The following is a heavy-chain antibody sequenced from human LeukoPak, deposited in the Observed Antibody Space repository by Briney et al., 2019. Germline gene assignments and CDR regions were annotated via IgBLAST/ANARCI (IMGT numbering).Heavy chain of an antibody. Sequence: PGGSLRLSCVASGVTLGTYGLHWVRQAPGKGLEWVAFIRFDGSDKYYADSVKGRFTISRDNSKNTLYLQMNSLRIEDTAMYYCAKVLPLTFYYMDVWGKGTTVTVSS. CDR1: GVTLGTYG. CDR2: IRFDGSDK. D-gene: IGHD4/OR15-4a*01. CDR3: AKVLPLTFYYMDV. J-gene: IGHJ6*03. V-gene: IGHV3-30*02.